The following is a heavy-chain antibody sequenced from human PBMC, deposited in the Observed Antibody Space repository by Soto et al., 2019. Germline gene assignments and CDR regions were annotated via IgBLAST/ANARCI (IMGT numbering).Heavy chain of an antibody. J-gene: IGHJ4*02. CDR2: IYYSGST. CDR3: ARAGIQLWPSVYFDY. V-gene: IGHV4-59*01. CDR1: GGSISSYY. Sequence: SETLSLTCTVSGGSISSYYWSWIRQPPGKGLEWIGYIYYSGSTNYNPSLKSRVTISVDTSKNQFSLKLSSVTAADTAVYYCARAGIQLWPSVYFDYWGQGTLVTVSS. D-gene: IGHD5-18*01.